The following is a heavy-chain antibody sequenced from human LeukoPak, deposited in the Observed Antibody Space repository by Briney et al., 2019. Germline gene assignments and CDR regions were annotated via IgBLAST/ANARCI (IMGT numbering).Heavy chain of an antibody. CDR3: ARLRQQLGYGMDV. V-gene: IGHV4-30-4*01. CDR1: GGSISSGDYY. CDR2: IYYSGST. D-gene: IGHD6-13*01. J-gene: IGHJ6*02. Sequence: SETLSLTCTVSGGSISSGDYYWSWIRQPPGKGLEWIGYIYYSGSTYYNPSLKSRVTISVDTSKNQFSLKLSSVTAADTAVYYCARLRQQLGYGMDVWGQGTTVTVSS.